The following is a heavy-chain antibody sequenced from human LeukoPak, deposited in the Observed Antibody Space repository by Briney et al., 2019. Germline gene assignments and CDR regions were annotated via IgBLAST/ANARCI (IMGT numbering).Heavy chain of an antibody. D-gene: IGHD1-26*01. V-gene: IGHV3-23*01. CDR3: AKDSTVGASYWYFDL. CDR2: ISSSGSGGNT. Sequence: GGSLRLSCAASGDTLSSYAMSWARQAPGKGLEWVSGISSSGSGGNTYYADSVKGRFTISRDSSKNTLFLHMNTLRAEDTAIYYCAKDSTVGASYWYFDLWGRGTLVTVSS. CDR1: GDTLSSYA. J-gene: IGHJ2*01.